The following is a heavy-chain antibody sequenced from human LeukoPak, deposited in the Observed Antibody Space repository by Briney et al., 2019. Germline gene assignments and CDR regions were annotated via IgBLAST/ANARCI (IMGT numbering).Heavy chain of an antibody. V-gene: IGHV1-69*04. D-gene: IGHD1-26*01. J-gene: IGHJ5*02. CDR1: GGTFSSYA. CDR3: AIVVGAKGWFDP. Sequence: SVKVSCKASGGTFSSYAISWVRQAPGQGLEWMGRIIPILGIANYAQKFQGRVTITADKSTSTAYMELSSLRSEDTAVYYCAIVVGAKGWFDPWGQGTLVTVSS. CDR2: IIPILGIA.